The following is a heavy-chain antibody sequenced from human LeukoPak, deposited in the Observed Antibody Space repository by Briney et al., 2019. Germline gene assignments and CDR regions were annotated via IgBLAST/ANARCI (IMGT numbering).Heavy chain of an antibody. J-gene: IGHJ6*02. Sequence: SETLSLTCTVSSGSISTYYWGWIRQPPGKGLEWIGCVYYSGTTYYNPSLKSRVTISVDPSKNQFSLKLHPVTASDTAVYYCARGGGTYGMDVWGQGTTVTVSS. D-gene: IGHD3-16*01. CDR1: SGSISTYY. CDR2: VYYSGTT. V-gene: IGHV4-59*01. CDR3: ARGGGTYGMDV.